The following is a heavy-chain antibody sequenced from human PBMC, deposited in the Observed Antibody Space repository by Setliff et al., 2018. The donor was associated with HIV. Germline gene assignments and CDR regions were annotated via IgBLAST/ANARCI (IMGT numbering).Heavy chain of an antibody. Sequence: PSETLSLTCTVSGGSISNYYWSWIRQSPGKGLEWIGYISNTGNTKYNPSLKSRVTIAVDTSKNQFSLKLSSVTAADTAVYYCASGPTYYYDSSGYFFDYWGQGTLVTVSS. J-gene: IGHJ4*02. D-gene: IGHD3-22*01. V-gene: IGHV4-59*01. CDR2: ISNTGNT. CDR1: GGSISNYY. CDR3: ASGPTYYYDSSGYFFDY.